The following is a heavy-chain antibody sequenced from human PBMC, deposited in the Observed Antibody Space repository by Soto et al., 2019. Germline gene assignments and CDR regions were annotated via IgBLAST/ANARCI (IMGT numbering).Heavy chain of an antibody. J-gene: IGHJ4*02. CDR2: SFSSGST. D-gene: IGHD5-12*01. CDR1: GGSINTFY. CDR3: AREGSYSAYNFAHGIQLWSLDF. V-gene: IGHV4-4*07. Sequence: PSETLSLTCTVSGGSINTFYWSWVRQPAGKGLEWIGRSFSSGSTSFNPSLESRVALSVDTSKNHFSLNLSSVTAADMAVYYCAREGSYSAYNFAHGIQLWSLDFWGQGALVTVSS.